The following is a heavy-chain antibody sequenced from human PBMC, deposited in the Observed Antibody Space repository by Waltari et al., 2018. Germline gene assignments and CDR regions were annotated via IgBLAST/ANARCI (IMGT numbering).Heavy chain of an antibody. D-gene: IGHD1-26*01. CDR1: GFTFSSYA. CDR3: AKSGSYTGEYFDY. Sequence: EVQLLESGGGLVQPGGSLRLSCAASGFTFSSYAMSWVRQAPGKGLEWVSVIYSGGSTYYADSVKGRFTISRDNSKNTLYLQMNSLRAEDTAVYYCAKSGSYTGEYFDYWGQGTLVTVSS. CDR2: IYSGGST. J-gene: IGHJ4*02. V-gene: IGHV3-23*03.